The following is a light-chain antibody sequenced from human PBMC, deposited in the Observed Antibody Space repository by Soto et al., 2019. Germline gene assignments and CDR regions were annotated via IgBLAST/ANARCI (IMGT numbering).Light chain of an antibody. CDR1: GSNIGSNY. V-gene: IGLV1-51*01. J-gene: IGLJ7*01. CDR3: GVWDTGLSAVL. CDR2: ENN. Sequence: QSVLTQSPSVSAAPGQKVTISCFGSGSNIGSNYVSWFQQLPGTAPKLLIYENNKRPSGTPARFSASRSGTSATLGITGLQTGDEADYYCGVWDTGLSAVLFGGGTQLTVL.